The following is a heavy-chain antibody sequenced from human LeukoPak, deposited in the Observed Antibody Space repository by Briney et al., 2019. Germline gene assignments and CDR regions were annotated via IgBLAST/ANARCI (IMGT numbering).Heavy chain of an antibody. CDR2: MYSSGSA. D-gene: IGHD5-12*01. J-gene: IGHJ6*02. CDR3: ARRVATNNYYYYYGLDV. Sequence: SETLSLTCAVYGGSFSDYYWSWIRQPPGKGLEWIGSMYSSGSAYYNPSLKSRVTISVDTSKSQFSLKLSSVTAADTAVYYCARRVATNNYYYYYGLDVWGLGTTVTV. CDR1: GGSFSDYY. V-gene: IGHV4-59*05.